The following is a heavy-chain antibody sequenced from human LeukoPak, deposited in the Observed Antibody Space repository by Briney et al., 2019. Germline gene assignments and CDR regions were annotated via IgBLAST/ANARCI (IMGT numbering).Heavy chain of an antibody. CDR2: IWYDGSNK. CDR3: ARSPLIIAAAGSFDY. V-gene: IGHV3-33*08. J-gene: IGHJ4*02. CDR1: GFTFDDYA. D-gene: IGHD6-13*01. Sequence: GGSLRLSCAASGFTFDDYAMHWVRQAPGKGLEWVAVIWYDGSNKYYADSVKGRFTISRDNSKNTLYLQMNSLRAEDTAVYYCARSPLIIAAAGSFDYWGQGTLVTVSS.